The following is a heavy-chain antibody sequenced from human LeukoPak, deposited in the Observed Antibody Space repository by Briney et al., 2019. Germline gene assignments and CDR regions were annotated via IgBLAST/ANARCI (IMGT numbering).Heavy chain of an antibody. CDR1: GGSISSYY. Sequence: NPSETLSLTCTVSGGSISSYYWSWIRQPPGKGLEWIGYIYYSGSSNYNPSLKSRVTISVDTSKNQFSLKLSSVTAADTAVYYCARQGIEYSSGWYEYYFDYWGQGTLVTVSS. CDR2: IYYSGSS. CDR3: ARQGIEYSSGWYEYYFDY. J-gene: IGHJ4*02. D-gene: IGHD6-19*01. V-gene: IGHV4-59*08.